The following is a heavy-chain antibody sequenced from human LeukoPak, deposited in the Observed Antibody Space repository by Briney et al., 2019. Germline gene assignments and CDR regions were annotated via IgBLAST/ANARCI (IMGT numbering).Heavy chain of an antibody. CDR2: ISWNSGSI. CDR3: AKDNYSSSWYVDY. V-gene: IGHV3-9*01. Sequence: GGSLRLSCAASGFTLDDYAMHWVRQAPGKGLEWVSGISWNSGSIGYADSVKGRFTISRDNAKNSLYLQMNSLRAEDTALYYCAKDNYSSSWYVDYWGQGTLVTVSS. D-gene: IGHD6-13*01. CDR1: GFTLDDYA. J-gene: IGHJ4*02.